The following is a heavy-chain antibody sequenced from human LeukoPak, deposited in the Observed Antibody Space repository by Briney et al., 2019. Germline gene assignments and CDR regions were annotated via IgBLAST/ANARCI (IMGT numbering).Heavy chain of an antibody. CDR2: IYSGGST. D-gene: IGHD3-10*01. J-gene: IGHJ4*02. CDR1: GFTFSSYA. CDR3: ARGSLVHYYGSGSYRIRAGFDS. Sequence: QTGGSLRLSCAASGFTFSSYAMSWVRQAPGKGLEWVSVIYSGGSTYYADSVKGRFTISRDNAKNSLYLQMNSLRAEDTAVYYCARGSLVHYYGSGSYRIRAGFDSWGQGTLVTVSS. V-gene: IGHV3-23*03.